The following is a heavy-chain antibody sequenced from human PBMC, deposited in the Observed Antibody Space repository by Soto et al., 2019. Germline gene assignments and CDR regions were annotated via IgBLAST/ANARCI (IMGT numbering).Heavy chain of an antibody. CDR3: ARGRRCFDWLSPYDF. CDR2: INAGNGDT. V-gene: IGHV1-3*01. Sequence: QVQLVQSGAEVKKPGASVKVSCRAAGYTFTTYAIHWVRQAPGHRLEWMGWINAGNGDTKFSQNFQGRVSITRDTSASTAFMEMSSLRSEDSAVYFCARGRRCFDWLSPYDFWGQGTLVTVSS. J-gene: IGHJ4*02. D-gene: IGHD3-9*01. CDR1: GYTFTTYA.